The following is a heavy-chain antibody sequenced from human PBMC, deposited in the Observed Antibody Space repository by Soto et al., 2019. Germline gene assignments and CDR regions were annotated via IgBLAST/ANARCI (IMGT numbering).Heavy chain of an antibody. V-gene: IGHV3-23*01. J-gene: IGHJ3*02. CDR3: AKVPQPYYYDSTPPSRHAFDI. Sequence: GGSLRLSCAASGFTFSSYAMSWVRQAPGKGLERVSAISGSGGSTYYADSVKGRFTISRDNSKNTLYLQMNSLRAEDTAVYYCAKVPQPYYYDSTPPSRHAFDIWGQGTMVTVSS. CDR2: ISGSGGST. CDR1: GFTFSSYA. D-gene: IGHD3-22*01.